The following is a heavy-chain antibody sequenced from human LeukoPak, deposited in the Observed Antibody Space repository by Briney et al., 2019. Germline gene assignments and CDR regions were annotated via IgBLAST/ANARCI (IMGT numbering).Heavy chain of an antibody. CDR2: ISAYNGNR. Sequence: ASVKVSCKASGYTFSSYGIGWVRQVPGQGLEWMGWISAYNGNRNYAQNLQGRVTMTTDTSTSTAYMELRTLRSDDTAVYYCARDESRGPYYFDNWGQGTLVTVSS. V-gene: IGHV1-18*01. CDR1: GYTFSSYG. CDR3: ARDESRGPYYFDN. J-gene: IGHJ4*02.